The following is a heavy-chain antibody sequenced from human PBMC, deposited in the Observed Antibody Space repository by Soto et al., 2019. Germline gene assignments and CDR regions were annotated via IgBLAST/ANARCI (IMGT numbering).Heavy chain of an antibody. D-gene: IGHD2-8*01. J-gene: IGHJ6*02. CDR1: GYTFTNYA. CDR3: GRLLLIRCGNYGMDV. CDR2: TTAGNGHT. Sequence: QVHLVQSGPQVKSPGASVKVSCKASGYTFTNYAIHWVRQAPGQGLEWMGGTTAGNGHTEYSQKFQGRATITTDTSANVAYMDLSSLTSEDTAVYYCGRLLLIRCGNYGMDVWGQGTTVTVSS. V-gene: IGHV1-3*01.